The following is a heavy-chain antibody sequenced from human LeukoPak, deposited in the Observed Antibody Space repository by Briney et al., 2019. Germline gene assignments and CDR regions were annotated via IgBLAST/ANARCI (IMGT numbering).Heavy chain of an antibody. CDR1: GYTFTRNW. CDR3: ARRNYGDYVDVFDI. D-gene: IGHD4-17*01. Sequence: GESLKISCKGSGYTFTRNWIGWVRQMPGKGLEWMGIIYPGDSDTRYSPSFQGQVTISADKSISTAYLQWSSLKASDTAMYYCARRNYGDYVDVFDIWGQGTMVTVSS. V-gene: IGHV5-51*01. CDR2: IYPGDSDT. J-gene: IGHJ3*02.